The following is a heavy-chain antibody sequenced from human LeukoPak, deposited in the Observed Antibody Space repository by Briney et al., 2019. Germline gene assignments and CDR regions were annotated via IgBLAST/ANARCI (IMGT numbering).Heavy chain of an antibody. J-gene: IGHJ4*02. CDR3: ARAVGGDGSGSL. D-gene: IGHD3-10*01. CDR2: IYYRVTS. V-gene: IGHV4-59*01. CDR1: GGSISSYY. Sequence: SETLSLTCTVSGGSISSYYWSWVRQPPGKGLEWIGYIYYRVTSDYNPSLKSRVTMSVDMSTRQISLKLSSVTAADTAVYYCARAVGGDGSGSLWGPGTLVTVSS.